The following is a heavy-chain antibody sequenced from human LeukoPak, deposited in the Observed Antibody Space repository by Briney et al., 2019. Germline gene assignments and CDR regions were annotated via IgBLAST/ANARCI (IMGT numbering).Heavy chain of an antibody. Sequence: SETLSLTCIVSGYSISSGYYWGWIRQPPGKGLEWIGSIYYSGSTYYNPSLKSRVTISVDTSKNQFSLKLSSVTAADTAVYYCARIGSVLRFLEWFPDAFDIWGQGTMVTVSS. J-gene: IGHJ3*02. V-gene: IGHV4-38-2*02. CDR3: ARIGSVLRFLEWFPDAFDI. CDR1: GYSISSGYY. D-gene: IGHD3-3*01. CDR2: IYYSGST.